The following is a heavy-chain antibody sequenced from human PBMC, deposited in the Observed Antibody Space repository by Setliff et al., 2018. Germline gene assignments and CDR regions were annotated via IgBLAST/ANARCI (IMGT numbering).Heavy chain of an antibody. CDR1: GYRFTSQW. J-gene: IGHJ5*01. Sequence: GGSLKISCKASGYRFTSQWIAWVRQTPGRGLEWMGIIYPADSDTTYRPSFQGQVTISVDKSLSTAYLQWSSLKASDSGKYYCARRGYGGYIYGSFDSWGQGTLVTVSS. CDR2: IYPADSDT. V-gene: IGHV5-51*01. CDR3: ARRGYGGYIYGSFDS. D-gene: IGHD3-10*01.